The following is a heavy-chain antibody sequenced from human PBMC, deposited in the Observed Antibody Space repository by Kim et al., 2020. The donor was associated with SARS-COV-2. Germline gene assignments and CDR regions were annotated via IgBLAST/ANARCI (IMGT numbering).Heavy chain of an antibody. CDR3: ARARDDGMDV. Sequence: GGSLRLSCAASGFTFSSYLMHWVRQAPGKGLVWVSRINSDGSTITYADSVKGRFTISRDNTRTTLYLQMNSLRAEDTAGYYCARARDDGMDVWGEGTTVT. CDR1: GFTFSSYL. V-gene: IGHV3-74*03. CDR2: INSDGSTI. J-gene: IGHJ6*01.